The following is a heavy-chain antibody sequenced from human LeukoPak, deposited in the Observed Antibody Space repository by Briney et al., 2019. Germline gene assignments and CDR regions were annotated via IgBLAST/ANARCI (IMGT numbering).Heavy chain of an antibody. J-gene: IGHJ4*02. CDR1: GFTFSNAW. V-gene: IGHV3-15*01. D-gene: IGHD3-22*01. Sequence: GGSLRLSCAASGFTFSNAWMSWVRQAPGKGLEWVGRIKSKTDGGTTDYAAPVKGRFTISRDDSKNTLYLQMNSLKTEDTAVYCCTTGSGSGYYLDYWGQGTLVTVSS. CDR2: IKSKTDGGTT. CDR3: TTGSGSGYYLDY.